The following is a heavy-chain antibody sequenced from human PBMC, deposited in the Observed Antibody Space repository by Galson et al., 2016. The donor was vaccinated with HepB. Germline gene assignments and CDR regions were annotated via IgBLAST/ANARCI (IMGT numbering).Heavy chain of an antibody. J-gene: IGHJ5*02. D-gene: IGHD4-17*01. CDR3: ARDTWGADYGEHWFDP. V-gene: IGHV1-18*01. Sequence: SCKASGYTVTSYGISWVRQAPGQGLEWMGWISAYSANTNYAQKLQGRVTMTTDTSTNTAYMELRSLRSDDTAVYYCARDTWGADYGEHWFDPWGQGTLVTVSS. CDR2: ISAYSANT. CDR1: GYTVTSYG.